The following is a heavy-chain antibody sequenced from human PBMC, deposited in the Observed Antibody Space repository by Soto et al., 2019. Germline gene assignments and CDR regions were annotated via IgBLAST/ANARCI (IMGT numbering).Heavy chain of an antibody. V-gene: IGHV4-39*01. CDR3: ARHGAPTAPIGYTWK. CDR1: GDSINYSTFY. CDR2: MYYTGST. Sequence: QVQLQESGPGLVKPSETLSLTCTVSGDSINYSTFYWGWIRQPPGKGLEWIGSMYYTGSTYYNPSLKSRVTMSVDTSKNQFSLKLSSVTAADTAVYYCARHGAPTAPIGYTWKWGQGTLVTVSS. D-gene: IGHD2-2*01. J-gene: IGHJ4*02.